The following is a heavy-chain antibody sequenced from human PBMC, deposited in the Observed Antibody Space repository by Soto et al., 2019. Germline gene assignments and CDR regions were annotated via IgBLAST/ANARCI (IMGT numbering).Heavy chain of an antibody. J-gene: IGHJ6*02. CDR2: MYNTGST. CDR3: ARDLWGYCGADCYPLDV. V-gene: IGHV4-59*01. Sequence: SVTLYLTCTVTRPSIISYYWSWIREPTGKGLEWIGYMYNTGSTIYNPSLKSRVTISVDTSKNQFSLKLNSVTAADTAVYYCARDLWGYCGADCYPLDVWGQGTTVT. CDR1: RPSIISYY. D-gene: IGHD2-21*02.